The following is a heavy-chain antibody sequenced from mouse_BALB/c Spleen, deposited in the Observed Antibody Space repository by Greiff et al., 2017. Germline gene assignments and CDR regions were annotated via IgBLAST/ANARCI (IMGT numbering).Heavy chain of an antibody. V-gene: IGHV1-63*02. CDR3: ARGDYGSSYGYFDV. J-gene: IGHJ1*01. CDR2: IYPGGGYT. D-gene: IGHD1-1*01. CDR1: GYTFTNYW. Sequence: QVQLQQSGAELVRPGTSVKISCKASGYTFTNYWLGWVKQRPGHGLEWIGDIYPGGGYTNYNEKFKGKATLTADTSSSTAYMQLSSLTSEASAVYFCARGDYGSSYGYFDVWGAGTTVTVSS.